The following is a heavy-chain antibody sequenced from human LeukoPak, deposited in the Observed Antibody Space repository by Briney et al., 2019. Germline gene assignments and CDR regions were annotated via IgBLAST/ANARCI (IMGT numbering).Heavy chain of an antibody. CDR1: GGSISSGGYY. V-gene: IGHV4-31*03. CDR3: ARSSLPAARGDWFDP. D-gene: IGHD2-2*01. CDR2: IYYSGST. J-gene: IGHJ5*02. Sequence: SQTLPLTCTVSGGSISSGGYYWSWVRQHPGKGLEWIGYIYYSGSTYYNPSLKSRVTISVDTSKNQFSLKLSSVTAADTAVYYCARSSLPAARGDWFDPWGQGTLVTVSS.